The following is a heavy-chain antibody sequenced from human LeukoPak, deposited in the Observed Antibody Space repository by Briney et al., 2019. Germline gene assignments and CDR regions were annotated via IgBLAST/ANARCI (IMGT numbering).Heavy chain of an antibody. J-gene: IGHJ6*03. V-gene: IGHV1-69*05. D-gene: IGHD2-2*01. CDR1: GGTFSSYA. CDR3: ARDREDIVVVPAAKGGYYYYYMDV. Sequence: SVKVSCKASGGTFSSYAISWVRQAPGQGLEWMGGITPIFGTANYAQKFQGRVTITTDESTNTAYMELSSPRSEDTAVYYCARDREDIVVVPAAKGGYYYYYMDVWGKGTTVTVSS. CDR2: ITPIFGTA.